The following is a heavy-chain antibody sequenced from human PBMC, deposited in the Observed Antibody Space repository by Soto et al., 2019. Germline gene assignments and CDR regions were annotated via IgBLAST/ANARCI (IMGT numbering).Heavy chain of an antibody. V-gene: IGHV1-46*01. Sequence: QVQLVQSGAEVKKPGASVKVSCKASGYTFTTYYIHWVRQAPGQGLEWMGIINPSGGSTTYAQKFQGRVTMTRDTSTSTVYMDLSCLRSDDTALYYCARGIVVVTAMDYGMDVWGQGTTVTVSS. CDR1: GYTFTTYY. CDR2: INPSGGST. D-gene: IGHD2-21*02. CDR3: ARGIVVVTAMDYGMDV. J-gene: IGHJ6*02.